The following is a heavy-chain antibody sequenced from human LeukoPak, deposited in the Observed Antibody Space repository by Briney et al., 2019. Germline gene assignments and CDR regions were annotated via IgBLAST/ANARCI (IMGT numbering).Heavy chain of an antibody. Sequence: PGGSLRLSCVASGLTFSTDTMSWVRQAPGKGLEWVSRIRGYGGSIGYADSVKGRFTISRDNSKNTLYLQMSSLRVEDTAVYYCAKGGIEVTAPDCWGQGTLVTVSS. CDR2: IRGYGGSI. CDR3: AKGGIEVTAPDC. CDR1: GLTFSTDT. V-gene: IGHV3-23*01. D-gene: IGHD3-10*01. J-gene: IGHJ4*02.